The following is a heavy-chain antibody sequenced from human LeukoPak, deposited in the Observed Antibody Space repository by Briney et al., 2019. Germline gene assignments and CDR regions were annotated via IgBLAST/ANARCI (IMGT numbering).Heavy chain of an antibody. CDR2: IYYNGST. V-gene: IGHV4-34*09. J-gene: IGHJ3*02. CDR3: ARGYKLSSGWPNDAFDI. CDR1: GGSFSGYY. D-gene: IGHD6-19*01. Sequence: SETLSLTCAVYGGSFSGYYWSWIRQPPGKGLEWIGYIYYNGSTYYNPSLKSRVTISVDTSKNQFSLKLSSVTAADTAVYYCARGYKLSSGWPNDAFDIWGQGTMVTVSS.